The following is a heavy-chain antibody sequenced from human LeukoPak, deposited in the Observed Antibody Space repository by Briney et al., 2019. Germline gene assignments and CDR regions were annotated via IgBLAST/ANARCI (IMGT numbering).Heavy chain of an antibody. CDR2: ISGSGGST. CDR3: AKGLGYYYSSGYYPGDY. D-gene: IGHD3-22*01. Sequence: GGSLRLSCAASGFTFSSYAMSWVRQAPGKGLEWVSAISGSGGSTYYADSVKGRFTISRDNSKNTLYLQMNSLRAEDTAVYYCAKGLGYYYSSGYYPGDYWGQGTLVTVSS. J-gene: IGHJ4*02. CDR1: GFTFSSYA. V-gene: IGHV3-23*01.